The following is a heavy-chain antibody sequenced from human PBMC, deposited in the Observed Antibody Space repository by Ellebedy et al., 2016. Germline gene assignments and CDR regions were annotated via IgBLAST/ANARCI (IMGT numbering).Heavy chain of an antibody. Sequence: GESLKISCAASGFIFSSYSMNWVRQAPGKGLEWVASISSTGTYMYYADSVKGRFTIYRDNAKNSLYLQMSSLRAEDTAVYYCARDQGEWLRHNGMDVWGQGTTVTVSS. D-gene: IGHD3-10*01. J-gene: IGHJ6*02. V-gene: IGHV3-21*03. CDR3: ARDQGEWLRHNGMDV. CDR1: GFIFSSYS. CDR2: ISSTGTYM.